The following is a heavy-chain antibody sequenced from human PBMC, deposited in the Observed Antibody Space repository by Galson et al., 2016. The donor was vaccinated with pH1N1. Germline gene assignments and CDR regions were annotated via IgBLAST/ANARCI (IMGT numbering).Heavy chain of an antibody. J-gene: IGHJ4*02. CDR1: GYSFIDYY. V-gene: IGHV1-2*02. D-gene: IGHD1-26*01. CDR3: PRPPHYRVSLYED. CDR2: INPNTGTT. Sequence: SVKVSCKASGYSFIDYYIHWVRQAPGQGLEWMGWINPNTGTTNYAQGFQGRVTMTRDTSISTAYMELSGLRSDDTCVYYCPRPPHYRVSLYEDWGQGTLVTVSS.